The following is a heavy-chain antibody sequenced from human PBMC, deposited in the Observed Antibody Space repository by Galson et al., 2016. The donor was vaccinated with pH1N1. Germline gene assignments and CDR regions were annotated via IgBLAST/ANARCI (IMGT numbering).Heavy chain of an antibody. J-gene: IGHJ5*02. Sequence: TLSLTCTVSGGSISSGGYYWSWIRQLPGRGLEWIGYIYYSGSTYYNPSLKSRVTISVDTSKNQFSLKLSSVTAADTAVYYCARSIAAAGTFRFDPWGQGTLVTVSS. CDR1: GGSISSGGYY. CDR2: IYYSGST. D-gene: IGHD6-13*01. CDR3: ARSIAAAGTFRFDP. V-gene: IGHV4-31*03.